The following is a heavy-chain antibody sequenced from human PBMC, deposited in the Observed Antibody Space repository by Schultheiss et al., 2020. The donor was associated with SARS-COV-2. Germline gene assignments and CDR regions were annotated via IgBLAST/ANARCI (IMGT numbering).Heavy chain of an antibody. J-gene: IGHJ4*02. V-gene: IGHV4-34*01. CDR3: ARRSRRYCSSTSCYIVGGYFDY. Sequence: SQTLSLTCAVYGGSFSGYYWSWIRQPPGKGLEWIGEINHSGSTNYNPSLKSRVTISVDTSKNQFSLKLSSVTAADTAVYYCARRSRRYCSSTSCYIVGGYFDYWGQGTLVTVSS. CDR2: INHSGST. CDR1: GGSFSGYY. D-gene: IGHD2-2*02.